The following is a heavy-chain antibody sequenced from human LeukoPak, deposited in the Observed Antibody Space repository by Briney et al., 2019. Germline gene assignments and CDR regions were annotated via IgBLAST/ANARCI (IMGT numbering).Heavy chain of an antibody. Sequence: PGGSLRLSCAASGFTFSSYGMHWVRQAPGKGLEWVAVIWYDGSNKYYADSVKGRFTISRDNSKNTLYLQMNSLRAEDTAVYYCARDLPEHYYDSRPAWFDPWGQGTLVTVSS. D-gene: IGHD3-22*01. CDR1: GFTFSSYG. CDR3: ARDLPEHYYDSRPAWFDP. CDR2: IWYDGSNK. V-gene: IGHV3-33*01. J-gene: IGHJ5*02.